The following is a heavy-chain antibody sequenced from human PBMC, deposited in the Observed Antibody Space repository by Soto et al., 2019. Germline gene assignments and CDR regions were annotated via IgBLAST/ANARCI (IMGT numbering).Heavy chain of an antibody. D-gene: IGHD2-15*01. CDR2: ISWNSGSI. J-gene: IGHJ6*03. CDR1: GFSFDDYA. Sequence: EVQLVESGGGLVQPGRSLRLSCAASGFSFDDYAMHWVRQAPGKGLEWVSGISWNSGSIGYADSVKGRFTISRDNAKNSLYLQMNSLRAEDTALYYCAKESGGSTASSPHYFYYMDVWGKGTTVTVSS. CDR3: AKESGGSTASSPHYFYYMDV. V-gene: IGHV3-9*01.